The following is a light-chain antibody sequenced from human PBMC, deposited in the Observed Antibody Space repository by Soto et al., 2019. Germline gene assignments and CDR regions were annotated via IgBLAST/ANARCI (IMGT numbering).Light chain of an antibody. Sequence: MPQSPATLSVSPGARATLSCRASQSVSSNLAWYQQKPGQAPRLLIYGASTRATGIPARFSGSGSGTEFTLTISSLQSEDFAVYYCQQYNNWPQTLGQGTKVDIK. CDR2: GAS. J-gene: IGKJ1*01. CDR3: QQYNNWPQT. V-gene: IGKV3-15*01. CDR1: QSVSSN.